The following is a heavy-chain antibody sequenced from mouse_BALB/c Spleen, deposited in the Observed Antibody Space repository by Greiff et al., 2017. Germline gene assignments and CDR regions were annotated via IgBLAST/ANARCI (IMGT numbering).Heavy chain of an antibody. J-gene: IGHJ3*01. CDR3: ARRGDYWFAY. CDR1: GYSITSDYA. Sequence: EVQGVESGPGLVKPSQSLSLTCTVTGYSITSDYAWNWIRQFPGNKLEWMGYISYSGSTSYNPSLKSRISITRDTSKNQFFLQLNSVTTEDTATYYCARRGDYWFAYWGQGTLVTVSA. D-gene: IGHD2-4*01. V-gene: IGHV3-2*02. CDR2: ISYSGST.